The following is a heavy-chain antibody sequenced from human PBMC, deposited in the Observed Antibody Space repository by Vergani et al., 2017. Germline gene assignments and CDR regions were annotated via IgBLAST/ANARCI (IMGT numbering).Heavy chain of an antibody. J-gene: IGHJ6*02. CDR2: ISSSGSTI. D-gene: IGHD3-9*01. CDR1: GFTFSDYY. CDR3: AGYYDILTGYYTPYYYYGMDV. Sequence: QVQLVESGGGLVKPGGSLRLSCAASGFTFSDYYMSWIRQAPGTGLEWVSYISSSGSTIYYADSVKGRFTISRDNSKNSLYLQMNSLRAEDTAVYYCAGYYDILTGYYTPYYYYGMDVWGQGTTVTVSS. V-gene: IGHV3-11*04.